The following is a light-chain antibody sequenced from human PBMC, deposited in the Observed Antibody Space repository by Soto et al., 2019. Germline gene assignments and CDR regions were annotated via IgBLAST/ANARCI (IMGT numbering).Light chain of an antibody. J-gene: IGKJ4*01. V-gene: IGKV1-39*01. CDR3: QQSQSTPLT. CDR2: GAS. Sequence: DIQVIQSPSSLSASVGDRVTITCRASLRISTYLNWYQHKPGKAPKLLIYGASSLQSGVPSRFSGSGSGTDFTLTISSLHPEDSATYYCQQSQSTPLTFGGGTNLEI. CDR1: LRISTY.